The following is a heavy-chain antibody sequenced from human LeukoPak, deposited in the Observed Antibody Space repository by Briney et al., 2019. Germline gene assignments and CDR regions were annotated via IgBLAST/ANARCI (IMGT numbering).Heavy chain of an antibody. V-gene: IGHV3-64*01. D-gene: IGHD1-14*01. CDR2: VSGDGGTT. CDR3: AREEPAGSTDY. J-gene: IGHJ4*02. CDR1: GFIFSSYP. Sequence: GGSLRLSCVASGFIFSSYPMHWVRQAPGKGLEYVSVVSGDGGTTYYTKSVKGRFTISRDNSKNTLYLQMGNLREEDMAVYYCAREEPAGSTDYWGQGTLVTVSS.